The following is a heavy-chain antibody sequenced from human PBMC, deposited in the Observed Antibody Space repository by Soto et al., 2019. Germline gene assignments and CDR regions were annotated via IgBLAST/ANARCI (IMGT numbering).Heavy chain of an antibody. CDR2: IYYSGST. CDR1: GGSISSYY. CDR3: ARAIVGAWDYFDY. Sequence: PSETLSLTYTVSGGSISSYYWSWIRQPPGKGLEWIGYIYYSGSTNYNPSLKSRVTISVDTSKNQFSLKLSSVTAADTAVYYCARAIVGAWDYFDYWGQGTLVTVSS. J-gene: IGHJ4*02. V-gene: IGHV4-59*01. D-gene: IGHD1-26*01.